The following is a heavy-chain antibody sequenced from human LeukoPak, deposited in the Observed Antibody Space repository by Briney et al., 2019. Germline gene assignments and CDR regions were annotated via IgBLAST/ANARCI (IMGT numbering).Heavy chain of an antibody. Sequence: RTGGSLRLSCAASGFTFSNYAASWVRQAPGRGLEWVAAISGSGGTTYHADSVKGRFTISRDNSRNTLYLQMNSLRVEDTAVYYCAKEGRYSTNWYQDYFDYWGKETFVAVSS. J-gene: IGHJ4*02. CDR3: AKEGRYSTNWYQDYFDY. D-gene: IGHD6-13*01. V-gene: IGHV3-23*01. CDR1: GFTFSNYA. CDR2: ISGSGGTT.